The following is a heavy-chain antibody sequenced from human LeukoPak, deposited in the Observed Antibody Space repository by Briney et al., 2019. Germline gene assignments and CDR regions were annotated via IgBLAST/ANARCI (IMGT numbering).Heavy chain of an antibody. CDR1: GYTFTSYY. J-gene: IGHJ4*02. Sequence: ASVKVSCKASGYTFTSYYMHWVRQAPGQGLEWMGIINPSGGSTSYAQKFQGRVTMTRDTSTSTAYMELSSLRSEDTAVYYCAGTSRRKAATHKNDYWGQGTLVTVSS. V-gene: IGHV1-46*01. CDR2: INPSGGST. CDR3: AGTSRRKAATHKNDY. D-gene: IGHD2-15*01.